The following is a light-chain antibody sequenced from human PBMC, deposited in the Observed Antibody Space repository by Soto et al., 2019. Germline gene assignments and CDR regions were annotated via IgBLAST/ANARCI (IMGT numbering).Light chain of an antibody. CDR3: QHYNNWPALYT. V-gene: IGKV3-15*01. Sequence: EIVMTQSPATLSVSPGERATLSCRASRSVSSNLAWYQQKPGQAPRLLIYGASTRATGIPARFSGSGSGTEFTLTISSLQSEDFAVYYCQHYNNWPALYTFGQGTKLEIK. CDR2: GAS. J-gene: IGKJ2*01. CDR1: RSVSSN.